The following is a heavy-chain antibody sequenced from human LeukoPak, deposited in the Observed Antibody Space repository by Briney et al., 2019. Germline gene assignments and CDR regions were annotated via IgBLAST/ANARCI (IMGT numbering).Heavy chain of an antibody. V-gene: IGHV3-23*01. CDR3: AKSTLEGQWLVLAGYFDY. J-gene: IGHJ4*02. Sequence: GGSLRLSCAASGFTFSSYAMSWVRQAPGKGLEWVSAISGSGGSTYYADSVKGRFTISRDNSKNTLYLQMNSLRAEDTAVYYCAKSTLEGQWLVLAGYFDYWGQGTLVTVSS. D-gene: IGHD6-19*01. CDR2: ISGSGGST. CDR1: GFTFSSYA.